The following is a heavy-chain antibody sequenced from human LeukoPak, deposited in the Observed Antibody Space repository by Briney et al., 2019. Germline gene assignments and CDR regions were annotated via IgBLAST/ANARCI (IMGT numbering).Heavy chain of an antibody. CDR1: GFTFSSYA. V-gene: IGHV3-66*01. D-gene: IGHD6-13*01. CDR3: ARIKRENIAAAGTVDS. Sequence: GGSLRLSCAASGFTFSSYAMSWARQAPGKGLEWVSVIYSGSSTYYADSVKGRFTISRDNSKNTLYLQMDSLRAEDTAVYYCARIKRENIAAAGTVDSWGQGTLVTVSS. J-gene: IGHJ4*02. CDR2: IYSGSST.